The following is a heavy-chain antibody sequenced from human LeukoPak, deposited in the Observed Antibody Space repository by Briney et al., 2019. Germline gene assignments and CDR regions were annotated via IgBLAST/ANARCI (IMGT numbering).Heavy chain of an antibody. D-gene: IGHD3-3*01. V-gene: IGHV4-34*01. Sequence: SETLSLTCAVYGGSFSGYYWSWIRQPPGKGLEWIGEINHSGSTNYNPSLKSRVTISVDTSKNQFSLKLSSVTAADTAVYYCARGGDYDFWSGYPLFDYWGQGTLVTVSS. CDR1: GGSFSGYY. CDR2: INHSGST. CDR3: ARGGDYDFWSGYPLFDY. J-gene: IGHJ4*02.